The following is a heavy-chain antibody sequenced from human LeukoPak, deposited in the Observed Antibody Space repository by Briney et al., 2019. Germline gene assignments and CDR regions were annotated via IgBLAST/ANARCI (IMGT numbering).Heavy chain of an antibody. V-gene: IGHV1-69*04. J-gene: IGHJ3*02. CDR3: ARDLTTVVTAAFDI. D-gene: IGHD4-23*01. CDR2: IIPILGIA. Sequence: ASVKVSCKASGGTFSSYAISWVRQAPGQGLEWMGRIIPILGIANYAQKFQGRVTITADKSTSTAYMELSSLRSEDTAVYYCARDLTTVVTAAFDIRGQGTMVTVSS. CDR1: GGTFSSYA.